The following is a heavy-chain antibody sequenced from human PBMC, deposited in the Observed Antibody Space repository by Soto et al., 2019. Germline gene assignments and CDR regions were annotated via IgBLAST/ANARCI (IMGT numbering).Heavy chain of an antibody. V-gene: IGHV1-18*01. D-gene: IGHD6-19*01. CDR3: ARDLIAVAGTADY. Sequence: QVQLVQSGAEVKKPGASVKVSFKASGYTCPSYGINWVRQAPGQGLEWVGLISVHNGNKNYAQKLQGRVTMTTDTSTSTAYMELRSLRSDDTAVYYCARDLIAVAGTADYWGQGTLVTVSS. CDR2: ISVHNGNK. CDR1: GYTCPSYG. J-gene: IGHJ4*02.